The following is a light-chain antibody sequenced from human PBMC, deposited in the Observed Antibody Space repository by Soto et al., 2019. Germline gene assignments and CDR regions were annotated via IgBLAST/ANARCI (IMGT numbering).Light chain of an antibody. CDR1: SSDVGGYNY. CDR3: CSYAGSYAFDVV. V-gene: IGLV2-11*01. J-gene: IGLJ2*01. Sequence: QSALTQPRSVSGSPGQSVTISCTGTSSDVGGYNYVSWYQQHPGKAPKLMIYDVSKRPSGVPDRFSGSKSGNTASLTISGLQAEDGADYYCCSYAGSYAFDVVFGGGTQLTVL. CDR2: DVS.